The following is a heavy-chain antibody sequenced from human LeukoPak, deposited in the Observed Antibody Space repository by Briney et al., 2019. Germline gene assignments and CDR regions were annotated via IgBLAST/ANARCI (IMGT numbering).Heavy chain of an antibody. Sequence: ASAKVSCKAPGYTFTGYYMHWVRQAPGQGLEWLGRINPNSGVPNYAQKFQGRVTMTRDTAISTAYMQLSSLRSGDTAVYYCAREVGYSSSYYGRFDPWGQGTLVTVSS. CDR3: AREVGYSSSYYGRFDP. CDR2: INPNSGVP. CDR1: GYTFTGYY. V-gene: IGHV1-2*06. J-gene: IGHJ5*02. D-gene: IGHD6-13*01.